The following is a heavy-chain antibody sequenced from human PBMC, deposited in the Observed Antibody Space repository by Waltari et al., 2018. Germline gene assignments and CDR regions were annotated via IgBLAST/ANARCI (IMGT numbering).Heavy chain of an antibody. CDR1: ELAVTTPY. D-gene: IGHD3-10*01. V-gene: IGHV3-53*01. Sequence: EMQWVEPVGAFLQPGRPLTPSFSVTELAVTTPYLSWARKARGTGLEWVSLMDSEGATYYAASVKGRITISRDSSRNTMDLQMNSLRAEDTAVYFCARAPNVGARVPIYGMDGWGQGTTVTVSS. J-gene: IGHJ6*02. CDR2: MDSEGAT. CDR3: ARAPNVGARVPIYGMDG.